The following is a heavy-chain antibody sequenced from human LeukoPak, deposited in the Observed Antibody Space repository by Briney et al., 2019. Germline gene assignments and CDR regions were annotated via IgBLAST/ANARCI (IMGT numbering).Heavy chain of an antibody. D-gene: IGHD3-22*01. CDR2: IIPIFGTA. CDR1: SYTFTRYG. Sequence: GASVKVSCKASSYTFTRYGISWVRQAPGQGLEWMGGIIPIFGTANYAQKFQGRVTITADESTSTAYMELSSLRSEDTAVYYCARCEVIDYDSSGYYNYWGQGTLVTVSS. V-gene: IGHV1-69*13. J-gene: IGHJ4*02. CDR3: ARCEVIDYDSSGYYNY.